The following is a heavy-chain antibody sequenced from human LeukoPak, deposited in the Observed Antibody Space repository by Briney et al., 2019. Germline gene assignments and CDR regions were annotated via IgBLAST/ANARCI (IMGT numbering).Heavy chain of an antibody. J-gene: IGHJ5*02. V-gene: IGHV1-2*06. Sequence: ASVKVSCKASGYTFTGYYMHWVRQAPGQGLEWMGRINPNSGGTNYAQKFQGRVTMTRDTSISTAYMELSSLRSDDTAVYYCARGGDSSSWRFDPWGQGTLVTVSS. CDR1: GYTFTGYY. CDR3: ARGGDSSSWRFDP. CDR2: INPNSGGT. D-gene: IGHD6-13*01.